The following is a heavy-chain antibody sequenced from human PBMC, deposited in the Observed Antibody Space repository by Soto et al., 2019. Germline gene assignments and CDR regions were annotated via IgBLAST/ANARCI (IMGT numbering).Heavy chain of an antibody. CDR2: IIPIFGTA. CDR1: GGTFSSYA. J-gene: IGHJ3*02. Sequence: SVKVSCKASGGTFSSYAISCVRQAPGQGLEWMGGIIPIFGTANYAQKFQGRVTITADESTSTAYMELSSLRSEDTAVYYCARDRAGWSPDAFNIWGQGTMVTVSS. CDR3: ARDRAGWSPDAFNI. D-gene: IGHD2-15*01. V-gene: IGHV1-69*13.